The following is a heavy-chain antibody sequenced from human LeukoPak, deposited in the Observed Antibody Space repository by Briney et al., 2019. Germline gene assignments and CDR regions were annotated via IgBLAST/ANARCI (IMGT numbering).Heavy chain of an antibody. J-gene: IGHJ5*02. V-gene: IGHV4-34*09. D-gene: IGHD2-2*01. CDR2: IYYSGST. Sequence: SETLSLTCAVYGGSFSGYYWSWIRQPPGKGLEWIGYIYYSGSTYYNPSLKSRVTISVDTSKNQFSLKLSSVTAADTAVYYCARVGIGYCSSTSCHRWNWFDPWGQGTLVTVSS. CDR3: ARVGIGYCSSTSCHRWNWFDP. CDR1: GGSFSGYY.